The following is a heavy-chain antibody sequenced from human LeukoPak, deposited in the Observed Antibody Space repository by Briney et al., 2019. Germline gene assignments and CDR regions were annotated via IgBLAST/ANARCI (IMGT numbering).Heavy chain of an antibody. Sequence: AGSLRLSCAASGFIFNSYAMNWVRQAPGKGLEWVSSISGSGAHTHYADSVKGRFTISRDNSKNTLYLQMNSLSAEDTAVYYCAKVGYHDSRRYYDYWGQGTLVSVSS. V-gene: IGHV3-23*01. CDR1: GFIFNSYA. CDR2: ISGSGAHT. CDR3: AKVGYHDSRRYYDY. D-gene: IGHD3-22*01. J-gene: IGHJ4*02.